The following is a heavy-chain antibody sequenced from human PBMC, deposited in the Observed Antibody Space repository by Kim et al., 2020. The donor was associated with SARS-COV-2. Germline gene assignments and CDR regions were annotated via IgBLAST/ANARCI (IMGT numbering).Heavy chain of an antibody. V-gene: IGHV1-69*13. J-gene: IGHJ5*02. CDR3: VWGSGSYYSPNSAYNWFDP. CDR2: IIPIFGTA. CDR1: GGTFSSYA. D-gene: IGHD3-10*01. Sequence: SVKVSCKASGGTFSSYAISWVRQAPGQGLEWMGGIIPIFGTANYAQKFQGRVTITADESTSTAYMELSSLRSEDTAVYYCVWGSGSYYSPNSAYNWFDPWGQGTLVTVSS.